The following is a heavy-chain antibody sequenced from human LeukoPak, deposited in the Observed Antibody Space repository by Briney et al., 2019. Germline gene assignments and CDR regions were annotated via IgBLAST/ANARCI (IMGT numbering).Heavy chain of an antibody. CDR2: NYYRSKWYD. V-gene: IGHV6-1*01. CDR1: GDTVSSNRAA. Sequence: SQTLSLTCAISGDTVSSNRAAWNWIRQSPSRLLEWLGRNYYRSKWYDEYALSVKSRITIIPDTSKNHFSLPLNSVTPGDTAVYFCAREGAYSGTYYLDYWGQGTLVTVSS. CDR3: AREGAYSGTYYLDY. J-gene: IGHJ4*02. D-gene: IGHD5-12*01.